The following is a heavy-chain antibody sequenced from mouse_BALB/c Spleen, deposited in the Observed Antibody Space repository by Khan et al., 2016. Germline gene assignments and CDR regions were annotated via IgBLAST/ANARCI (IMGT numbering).Heavy chain of an antibody. Sequence: VQLQESGPGLVKPSQSLSLTCTVTGYSITSGYGWNWIRQFPGNKLEWMGYISYSGSTNYNPTLKSRISITRDTSKNQFFLQLNSVTTEDTATYYCARTARIKYWGQGTTLTVSS. CDR1: GYSITSGYG. CDR3: ARTARIKY. V-gene: IGHV3-2*02. CDR2: ISYSGST. D-gene: IGHD1-2*01. J-gene: IGHJ2*01.